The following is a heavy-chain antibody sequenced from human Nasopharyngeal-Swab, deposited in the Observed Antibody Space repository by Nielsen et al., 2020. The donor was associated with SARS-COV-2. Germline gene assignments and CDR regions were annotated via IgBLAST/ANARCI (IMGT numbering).Heavy chain of an antibody. Sequence: SETLSLTCTVSGGSISSGGYYWSWIRQPPGKGLEWIGEINHSGSTNYNPSLKSRVTISVDKSKNQFSLKLSSVTAADTAVYYCARLREGDSGYSDYYFDYWGQGTLVTVSS. D-gene: IGHD5-12*01. CDR2: INHSGST. CDR3: ARLREGDSGYSDYYFDY. V-gene: IGHV4-39*07. J-gene: IGHJ4*02. CDR1: GGSISSGGYY.